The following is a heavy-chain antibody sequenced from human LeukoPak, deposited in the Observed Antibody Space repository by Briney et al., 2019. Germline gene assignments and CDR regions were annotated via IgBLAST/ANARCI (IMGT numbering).Heavy chain of an antibody. CDR2: IYSSGST. CDR3: ARYYCSGTCYHFDY. V-gene: IGHV4-59*08. J-gene: IGHJ4*02. Sequence: SETLSLTCTVSGGSISGYYWSWIRQPPGKGLEWIGYIYSSGSTKYSPSLKSRVTMSVDTSKNQFSLKLTSVIAADTAVYYCARYYCSGTCYHFDYWGQGTLVTVSS. CDR1: GGSISGYY. D-gene: IGHD2-2*01.